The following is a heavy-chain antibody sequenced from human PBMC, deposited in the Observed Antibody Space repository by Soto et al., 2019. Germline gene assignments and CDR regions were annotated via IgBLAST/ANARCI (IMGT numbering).Heavy chain of an antibody. Sequence: GGSLRLSCAASGFTFSNAWMNWVRQAPGKGLEWVGRIKSKTDGGTTDYAAPVKGRFTISRDDSKNTLYLQMNSLKTEDTAVYYCTTAPSSYDYVWGRPRNWGQGTLVTVSS. V-gene: IGHV3-15*07. CDR2: IKSKTDGGTT. D-gene: IGHD3-16*01. CDR1: GFTFSNAW. CDR3: TTAPSSYDYVWGRPRN. J-gene: IGHJ4*02.